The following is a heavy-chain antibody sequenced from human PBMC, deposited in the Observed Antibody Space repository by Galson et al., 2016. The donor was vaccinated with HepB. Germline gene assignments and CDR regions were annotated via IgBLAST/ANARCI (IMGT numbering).Heavy chain of an antibody. J-gene: IGHJ3*01. D-gene: IGHD6-19*01. V-gene: IGHV3-30*18. CDR1: GFTLRSYG. Sequence: SLRLSCAASGFTLRSYGIHWVRQAPGKGLEWVAIISYDGNNKYYADSVKGRFTISRDNSKDTLYLQMDSLRVEDTAVYYCAKELSGAGFDVWGQGTMVTVSS. CDR3: AKELSGAGFDV. CDR2: ISYDGNNK.